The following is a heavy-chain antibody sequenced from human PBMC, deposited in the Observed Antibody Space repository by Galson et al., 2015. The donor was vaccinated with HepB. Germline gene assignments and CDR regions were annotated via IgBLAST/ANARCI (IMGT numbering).Heavy chain of an antibody. CDR2: IYPGDSDT. V-gene: IGHV5-51*01. Sequence: QSGAEVKKPGESLKISCKGSGYSFTSYWIGWVRQMPGKGLEWMGIIYPGDSDTRYSPSFQGQVTISADKSISTAYLQWSSLKASDTAMYYCARHLYGDGYNVGCMDVWGQGTTVTVSS. CDR1: GYSFTSYW. J-gene: IGHJ6*02. CDR3: ARHLYGDGYNVGCMDV. D-gene: IGHD5-24*01.